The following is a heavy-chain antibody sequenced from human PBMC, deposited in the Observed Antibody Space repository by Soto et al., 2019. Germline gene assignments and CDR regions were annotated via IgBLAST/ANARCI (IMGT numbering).Heavy chain of an antibody. CDR2: IYYSGSA. CDR1: GGSISSSSYY. J-gene: IGHJ6*02. Sequence: SETLSLTCTVSGGSISSSSYYWGWIRQPPGKGLEWIGSIYYSGSAYYNPSLKSRVTISVDTSKNQFSLKLSSVTAADTAVYYCARQGYCGGDCYSPYYYGMDVWGQGTTVTVSS. CDR3: ARQGYCGGDCYSPYYYGMDV. D-gene: IGHD2-21*02. V-gene: IGHV4-39*01.